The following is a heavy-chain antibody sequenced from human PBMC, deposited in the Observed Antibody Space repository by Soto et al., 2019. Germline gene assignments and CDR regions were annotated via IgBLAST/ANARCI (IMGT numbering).Heavy chain of an antibody. CDR2: IYYSGST. J-gene: IGHJ4*02. CDR3: ARGGGSLVDY. D-gene: IGHD2-15*01. CDR1: GGSISSSSYY. Sequence: ETLSLTCTVSGGSISSSSYYWGWIRQPPGKGLEWIGYIYYSGSTNYNPSLKSRVTISVDTSKNQFSLKLSSVTAADTAVYYCARGGGSLVDYWAQGTLVTVSS. V-gene: IGHV4-61*05.